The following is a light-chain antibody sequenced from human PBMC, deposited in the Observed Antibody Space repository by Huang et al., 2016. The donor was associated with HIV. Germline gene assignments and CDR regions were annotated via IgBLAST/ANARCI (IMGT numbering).Light chain of an antibody. Sequence: EIVMTQSPATLSVSPGERATLSCWASQSVCRNLAWYQQKPGQAPRRLIYGASTRATGIPARFSGSGSGTDFTLTIGSLQSEDFAVYYCQQYNNWPLTFGGGTKVEIK. V-gene: IGKV3-15*01. CDR1: QSVCRN. CDR2: GAS. CDR3: QQYNNWPLT. J-gene: IGKJ4*01.